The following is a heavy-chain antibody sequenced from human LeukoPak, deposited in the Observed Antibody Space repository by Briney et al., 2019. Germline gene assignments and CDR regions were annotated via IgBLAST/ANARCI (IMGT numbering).Heavy chain of an antibody. J-gene: IGHJ5*02. V-gene: IGHV3-30*18. D-gene: IGHD5-24*01. CDR3: AKDPDGYKPLA. CDR2: ISYDGSNK. Sequence: GGSPRLSCAASGFTFSSYGMHWVRQAPGKGLEWVAVISYDGSNKYYADSVKGRFTISRDNSKNTLYLQMNSLRAEDTAVYYCAKDPDGYKPLAWGQGTLVTVSS. CDR1: GFTFSSYG.